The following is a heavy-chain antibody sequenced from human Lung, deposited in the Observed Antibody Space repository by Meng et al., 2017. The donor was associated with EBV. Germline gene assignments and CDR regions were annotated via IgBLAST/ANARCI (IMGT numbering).Heavy chain of an antibody. J-gene: IGHJ4*02. V-gene: IGHV4-4*02. D-gene: IGHD1-1*01. CDR1: GDSIRSDIW. Sequence: VQLQESGPGVVKPSGTLSLTCTVSGDSIRSDIWWSWVRQPPGKGLEWIGEVYHRGDTNYNPSLRSRVVISVDRSKNQFSLNLSSVTAADTAVYYCGRDQGRQLINHWGQGTLVTVSS. CDR2: VYHRGDT. CDR3: GRDQGRQLINH.